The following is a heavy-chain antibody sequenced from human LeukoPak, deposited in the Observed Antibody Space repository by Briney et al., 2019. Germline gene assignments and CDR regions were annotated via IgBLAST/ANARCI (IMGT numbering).Heavy chain of an antibody. V-gene: IGHV4-4*07. J-gene: IGHJ2*01. D-gene: IGHD5-24*01. Sequence: SETLSPTCTVSGGSISSYYWSWIRQPAGKGLEWIGRIYTSGSTNYNPSLKSRVTISVDTSKNQFSLKLSSVTAADTAVYYCARPVRDGYNPSGYFDLWGRGTLVTVSS. CDR2: IYTSGST. CDR1: GGSISSYY. CDR3: ARPVRDGYNPSGYFDL.